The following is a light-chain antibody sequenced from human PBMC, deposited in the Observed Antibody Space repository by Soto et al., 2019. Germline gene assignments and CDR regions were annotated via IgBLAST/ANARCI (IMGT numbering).Light chain of an antibody. V-gene: IGKV3-15*01. CDR1: QSVSNN. Sequence: EKLMTQSPATLSVSPGERATLSCWASQSVSNNLAWYQQKPGQAPRLLIYGASTRATGIPARFSGSGSGTEFTLTISRLQPEDFAVYYCQQYKNWPYTFGQGTKLEIK. CDR2: GAS. CDR3: QQYKNWPYT. J-gene: IGKJ2*01.